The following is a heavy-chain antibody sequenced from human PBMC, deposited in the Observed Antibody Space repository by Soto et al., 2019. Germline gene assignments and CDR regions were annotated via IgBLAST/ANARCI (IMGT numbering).Heavy chain of an antibody. V-gene: IGHV1-18*04. D-gene: IGHD5-12*01. J-gene: IGHJ3*02. CDR1: GYTLTNYG. Sequence: QAQLVQSGAEVKKSGASVRVSCKASGYTLTNYGVTWVRQAPGQGLEWLGRVTPYKADTNSAQNPQSSITMATDTSTNTAYLELRSLRSDDTAVYFCATDGPSNSGNLYAFDIWGQGTMVTVSA. CDR2: VTPYKADT. CDR3: ATDGPSNSGNLYAFDI.